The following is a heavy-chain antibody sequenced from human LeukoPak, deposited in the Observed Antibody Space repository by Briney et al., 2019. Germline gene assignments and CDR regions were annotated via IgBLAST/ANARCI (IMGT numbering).Heavy chain of an antibody. V-gene: IGHV3-11*01. Sequence: GGSLRLSCVASGVTFGDYYMIWIRQAPGKGLEWVSYIGKTGSPIYYADSVKGRFTISRDNAKNSLYLQMDSLRAEDTAVYYCAKDLEWLQIDLWGQGTLVTVSS. CDR2: IGKTGSPI. D-gene: IGHD5-24*01. CDR1: GVTFGDYY. CDR3: AKDLEWLQIDL. J-gene: IGHJ5*02.